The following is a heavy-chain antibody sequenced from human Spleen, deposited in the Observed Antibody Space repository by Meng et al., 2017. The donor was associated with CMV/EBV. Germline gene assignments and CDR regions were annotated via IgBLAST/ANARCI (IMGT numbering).Heavy chain of an antibody. D-gene: IGHD3-10*01. CDR2: IIPIIGMA. CDR3: ARDRGFYGSGSYDLHFYYGMDV. J-gene: IGHJ6*02. Sequence: WLRQAPGQGLEWRGRIIPIIGMANYAQKFQGRVTITAHKSANTAYMELNSLRYEDTVVYYCARDRGFYGSGSYDLHFYYGMDVWGQGTTVTVSS. V-gene: IGHV1-69*04.